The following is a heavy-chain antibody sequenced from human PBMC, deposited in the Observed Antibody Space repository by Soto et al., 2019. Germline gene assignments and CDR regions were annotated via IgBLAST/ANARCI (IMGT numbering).Heavy chain of an antibody. CDR2: IYYSGNT. CDR3: ASIAAPGTTHFDF. CDR1: GGSLGSSSYY. D-gene: IGHD6-13*01. Sequence: PSLTCTVSGGSLGSSSYYWGWIRQSPGKGLEWIGNIYYSGNTFYNPSLKSRVTISVDTSKNQFYLHLSSVTAADTAIFYCASIAAPGTTHFDFWGQGTLVTVSS. J-gene: IGHJ4*02. V-gene: IGHV4-39*05.